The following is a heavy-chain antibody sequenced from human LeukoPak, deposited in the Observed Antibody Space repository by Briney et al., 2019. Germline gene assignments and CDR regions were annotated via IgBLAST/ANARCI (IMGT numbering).Heavy chain of an antibody. V-gene: IGHV3-74*01. J-gene: IGHJ3*02. CDR1: GFTFKTYW. CDR2: SNSDGSST. CDR3: ARDLKGPVNDVFDM. Sequence: SGGSLRLSCAASGFTFKTYWMHWVRQAPGKGLVWVSHSNSDGSSTSYADSVRGRFTISRDNAKNTLYLQMNSLRAEDTAVYYCARDLKGPVNDVFDMWGQGAMVTVSS. D-gene: IGHD4-23*01.